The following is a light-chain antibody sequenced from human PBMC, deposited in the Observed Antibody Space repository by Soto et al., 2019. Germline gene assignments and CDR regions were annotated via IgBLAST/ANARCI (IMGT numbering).Light chain of an antibody. Sequence: QSVLTQPASVSGSPGQSISISCTGTSSDVGGYNFVSWYQQHPGKAPKLLIYEVTNRPSGVSDRFSGSKSGNTASLTISGLRAEDEPDFYCSSYTGSGPPVFGGGTKVTVL. CDR3: SSYTGSGPPV. CDR1: SSDVGGYNF. J-gene: IGLJ2*01. V-gene: IGLV2-14*01. CDR2: EVT.